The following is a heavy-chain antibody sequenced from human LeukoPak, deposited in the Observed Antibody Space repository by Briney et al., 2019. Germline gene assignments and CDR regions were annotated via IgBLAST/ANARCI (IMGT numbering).Heavy chain of an antibody. V-gene: IGHV4-59*01. CDR2: IYNSGST. CDR3: ARDEGYCNSTSCYRLFDP. D-gene: IGHD2-2*01. Sequence: SETLSLTCTVSGASISSYYWSWIRKPPGRGLEWIGYIYNSGSTNYNPSLKSRVTISVDTSKNQFSLKLTSVTAADTAVYYCARDEGYCNSTSCYRLFDPWGQGTQVTVSS. J-gene: IGHJ5*02. CDR1: GASISSYY.